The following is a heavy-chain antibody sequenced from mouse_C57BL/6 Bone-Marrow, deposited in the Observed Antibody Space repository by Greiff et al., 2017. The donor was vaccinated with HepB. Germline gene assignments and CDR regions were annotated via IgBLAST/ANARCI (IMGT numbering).Heavy chain of an antibody. CDR3: ARGITTELFDY. V-gene: IGHV1-80*01. J-gene: IGHJ2*01. CDR1: GYAFSSYW. CDR2: IYPGDGDT. D-gene: IGHD1-1*01. Sequence: QVQLKESGAELVKPGASVKISCKASGYAFSSYWMNWVKQRPGKGLEWIGQIYPGDGDTNYNGKFKGKATLTADKSSSTAYMQLSSLTSEDSAVYFCARGITTELFDYWGQGTTLTVSS.